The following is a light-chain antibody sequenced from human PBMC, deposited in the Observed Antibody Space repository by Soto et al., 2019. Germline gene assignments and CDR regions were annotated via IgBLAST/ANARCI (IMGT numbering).Light chain of an antibody. CDR2: AAS. J-gene: IGKJ1*01. CDR3: QKYNSALRT. Sequence: DIQMTQSPSPLSASVGDRVTITCRASQGISNYLAWYQQKPGKVPKLLIYAASTLQSGVLSRFSGSGSGTDFTLTISSLQPEDVATYYCQKYNSALRTFGQGTKVDIK. V-gene: IGKV1-27*01. CDR1: QGISNY.